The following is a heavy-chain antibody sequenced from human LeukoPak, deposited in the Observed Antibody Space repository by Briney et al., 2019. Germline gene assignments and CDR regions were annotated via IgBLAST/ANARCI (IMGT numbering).Heavy chain of an antibody. V-gene: IGHV4-4*07. CDR2: IYTSGST. CDR3: ARDRATNYYYGMDV. J-gene: IGHJ6*02. Sequence: SETLSLTCTVSGGSISSYYWSWIRQPARKGLEWIGRIYTSGSTNYNPSLKSRVTMSVDTSKNQFSLKLSSVTAADTAVYYCARDRATNYYYGMDVWGQGTTVTVSS. D-gene: IGHD5-24*01. CDR1: GGSISSYY.